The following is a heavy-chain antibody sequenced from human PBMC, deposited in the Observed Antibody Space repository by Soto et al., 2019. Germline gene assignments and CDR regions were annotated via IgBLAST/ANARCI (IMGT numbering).Heavy chain of an antibody. CDR3: AKEADIVVVPSALEA. CDR1: GYTFTGYY. CDR2: INPNSGGT. Sequence: GASVKVSCKASGYTFTGYYMHWVRQAPGQGLEWMGWINPNSGGTNYAQKFQGRFTISRDNSKDTLYLQMNSLRAEDTAVYYCAKEADIVVVPSALEAWGQGTLVTVSS. D-gene: IGHD2-2*01. J-gene: IGHJ5*02. V-gene: IGHV1-2*02.